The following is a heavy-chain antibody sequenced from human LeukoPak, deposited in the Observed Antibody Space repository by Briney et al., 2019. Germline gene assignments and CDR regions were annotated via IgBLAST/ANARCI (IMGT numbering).Heavy chain of an antibody. V-gene: IGHV3-23*01. CDR2: ISGSGGST. CDR1: GFTFSSYA. Sequence: GGFLRLSCAASGFTFSSYAMSWVRQAPGKGLEWVSAISGSGGSTYYADSVKGRFTISRDNSKNTLYLQMNSLRAEDTAVYYCAKFLPTHIVVANYYFDYWGQGTLVTVSS. CDR3: AKFLPTHIVVANYYFDY. D-gene: IGHD2-21*01. J-gene: IGHJ4*02.